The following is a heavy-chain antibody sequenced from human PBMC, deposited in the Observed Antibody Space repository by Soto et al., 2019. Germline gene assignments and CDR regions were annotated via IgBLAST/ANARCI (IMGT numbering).Heavy chain of an antibody. Sequence: ASVKVSCKASGYTFTSYDINWVRQATGQGLEWMGWMNPNSGNTGYAQKFQGRVTMTRNTSISTAYMELSSLRSEDTAVYYCARGSLNYYGSGSQAFDPWGQGTLVTVSS. V-gene: IGHV1-8*01. CDR1: GYTFTSYD. CDR3: ARGSLNYYGSGSQAFDP. CDR2: MNPNSGNT. J-gene: IGHJ5*02. D-gene: IGHD3-10*01.